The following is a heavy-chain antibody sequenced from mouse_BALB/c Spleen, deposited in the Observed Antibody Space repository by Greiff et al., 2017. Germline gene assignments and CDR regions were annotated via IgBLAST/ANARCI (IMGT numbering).Heavy chain of an antibody. J-gene: IGHJ4*01. CDR3: ATVSPMDY. V-gene: IGHV1-9*01. Sequence: QVQLQQSGAELMKPWASVKISCKATGYTFSSYWIEWVKQRPGHGLEWIGEILPGSGSTNYNEKFKGKATFTADTSSNTAYMQLSSLTSEDSAVYYCATVSPMDYWGQGTSVTVSS. CDR2: ILPGSGST. CDR1: GYTFSSYW.